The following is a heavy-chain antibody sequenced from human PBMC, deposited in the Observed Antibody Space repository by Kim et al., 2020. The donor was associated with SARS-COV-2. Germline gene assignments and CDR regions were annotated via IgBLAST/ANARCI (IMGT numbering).Heavy chain of an antibody. D-gene: IGHD3-10*01. J-gene: IGHJ4*02. Sequence: GGSLRLSCAASGFTFSGYGMGWVRQAPGKGLEWVSGISGSGGSTFYADSVKGRCTISRDNSQNTLNLQINGLRAEDTAIFYCAKGVGAPAWLFDYWGQGTPVTVSS. CDR2: ISGSGGST. CDR1: GFTFSGYG. CDR3: AKGVGAPAWLFDY. V-gene: IGHV3-23*01.